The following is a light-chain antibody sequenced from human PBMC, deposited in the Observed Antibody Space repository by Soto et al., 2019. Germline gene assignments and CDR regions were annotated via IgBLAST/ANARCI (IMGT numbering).Light chain of an antibody. CDR3: AGWDDSLSGPV. V-gene: IGLV1-47*01. J-gene: IGLJ2*01. Sequence: QSVLTQPTSASGTPGQRVTISCSGSSSNVGSNYVYWYQQLPGTAPKLLIYRNNQRPSGVPDRFSGSKSGTSASLAISGLRSEDEADYYCAGWDDSLSGPVFGGGTKLTVL. CDR1: SSNVGSNY. CDR2: RNN.